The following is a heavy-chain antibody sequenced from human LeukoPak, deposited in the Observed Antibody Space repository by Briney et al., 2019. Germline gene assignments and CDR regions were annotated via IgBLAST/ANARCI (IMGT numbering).Heavy chain of an antibody. D-gene: IGHD2-15*01. Sequence: GGSLRLSCAASGFTFSSYAMSWVRQAPGKGLEWVSAISGSGGSTYYPDSVKGRFTISRDNSKNTLYLQMNSLRAEDTAVYYCARERKQRDIAVVVAARYYFDYWGQGTLVTVSS. CDR3: ARERKQRDIAVVVAARYYFDY. J-gene: IGHJ4*02. V-gene: IGHV3-23*01. CDR2: ISGSGGST. CDR1: GFTFSSYA.